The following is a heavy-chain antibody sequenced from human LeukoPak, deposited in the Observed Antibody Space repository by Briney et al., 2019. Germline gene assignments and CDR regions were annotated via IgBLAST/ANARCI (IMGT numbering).Heavy chain of an antibody. CDR1: GGTFSSYA. J-gene: IGHJ5*02. CDR2: IIPILGIA. D-gene: IGHD2-2*01. CDR3: ARKSSSLGYCSSTSCYLTDNWFDP. Sequence: SVKVSCKASGGTFSSYAISWVRQAPGQGLEWVGRIIPILGIANYAQKFQGRVTITADKSTSTAYMELSSLRSEDTAVYYCARKSSSLGYCSSTSCYLTDNWFDPWGQGTLVTVSS. V-gene: IGHV1-69*04.